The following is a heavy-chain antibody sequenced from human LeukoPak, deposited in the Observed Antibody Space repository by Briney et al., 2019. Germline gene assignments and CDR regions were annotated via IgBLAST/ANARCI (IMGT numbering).Heavy chain of an antibody. CDR2: INPSGGST. Sequence: ASVKVSCKASGYTFTSYYMHWVRQAPGQGLEWMGIINPSGGSTSYAQKFQGRVTMTRDTSTSTVYMELSSLRSEDTAVYYCARDFDHGDYGPQSYPGYWGQGTLVTVSS. D-gene: IGHD4-17*01. CDR3: ARDFDHGDYGPQSYPGY. J-gene: IGHJ4*02. V-gene: IGHV1-46*01. CDR1: GYTFTSYY.